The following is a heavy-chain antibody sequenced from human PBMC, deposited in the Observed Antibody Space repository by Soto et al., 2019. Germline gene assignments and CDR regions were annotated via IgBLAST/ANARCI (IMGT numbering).Heavy chain of an antibody. V-gene: IGHV4-31*03. J-gene: IGHJ6*02. CDR3: ARESREGCSGGSCYFGAYHYYYGMDV. D-gene: IGHD2-15*01. CDR2: IYYSGST. Sequence: PSETLSLTCTVSGGSISSGGYYWSWIRQHPGKGLEWIGYIYYSGSTYYNPSLKSRVTISVDTSKNQFSLKLSSVTAADTAVYYCARESREGCSGGSCYFGAYHYYYGMDVWGQGTTVTVSS. CDR1: GGSISSGGYY.